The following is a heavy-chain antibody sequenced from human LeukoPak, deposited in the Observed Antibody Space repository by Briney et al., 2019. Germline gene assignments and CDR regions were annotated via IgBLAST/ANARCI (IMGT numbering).Heavy chain of an antibody. Sequence: GGSLSLSCAASGFTFSSYGMHWVRQAPGKGLEWVAFIRYDGSNKYYADSVKGRFTISRDNSKNTLYLQMNGLRAEDTAVYYCAKDRAQVATTLFDYWGQGTLVTVSS. D-gene: IGHD5-24*01. CDR2: IRYDGSNK. V-gene: IGHV3-30*02. CDR3: AKDRAQVATTLFDY. J-gene: IGHJ4*02. CDR1: GFTFSSYG.